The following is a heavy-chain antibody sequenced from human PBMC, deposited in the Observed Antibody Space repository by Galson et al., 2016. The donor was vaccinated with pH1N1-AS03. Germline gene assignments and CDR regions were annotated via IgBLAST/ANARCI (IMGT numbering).Heavy chain of an antibody. D-gene: IGHD2-21*02. J-gene: IGHJ2*01. CDR2: IYWNSEK. V-gene: IGHV2-5*01. CDR3: ARKTTGSMVVTIGVGYSDL. Sequence: PALVKPTQTLTLTCDFSGFSLDTNGVGVGWIRQPPGKPLEWLALIYWNSEKRYNPFLKGRLTITKDTSKNQVVLTMTNMAPGETAAYFCARKTTGSMVVTIGVGYSDLWGRGTLVAVSS. CDR1: GFSLDTNGVG.